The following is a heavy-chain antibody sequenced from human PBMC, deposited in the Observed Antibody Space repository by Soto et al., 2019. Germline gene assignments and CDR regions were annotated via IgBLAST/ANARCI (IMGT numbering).Heavy chain of an antibody. Sequence: PSETLSLTCTVSGGSISSGDYYWSWIRQPPGKGLEWIGYIYYSGSTYYNPSLKSRVTISVDTSKNQFSLKPSSVTAADTAVYYCARGSYCGGDCFDYWGQGTLVTVSS. CDR2: IYYSGST. J-gene: IGHJ4*02. V-gene: IGHV4-30-4*01. D-gene: IGHD2-21*01. CDR3: ARGSYCGGDCFDY. CDR1: GGSISSGDYY.